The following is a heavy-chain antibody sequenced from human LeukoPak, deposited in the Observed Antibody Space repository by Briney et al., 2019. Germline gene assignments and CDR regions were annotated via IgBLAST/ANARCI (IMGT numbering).Heavy chain of an antibody. CDR3: ARIKYCSGGSCPRYYYYGMDV. J-gene: IGHJ6*02. D-gene: IGHD2-15*01. Sequence: SETLSLTCAVYGGSFSGYYWSWVRRPPGKGLEWIGEINHSGSTNYNPSLKSRVTISVDTSKNQFSLKLSSVTAADTAVYYCARIKYCSGGSCPRYYYYGMDVWGQGTTVTVSS. V-gene: IGHV4-34*01. CDR2: INHSGST. CDR1: GGSFSGYY.